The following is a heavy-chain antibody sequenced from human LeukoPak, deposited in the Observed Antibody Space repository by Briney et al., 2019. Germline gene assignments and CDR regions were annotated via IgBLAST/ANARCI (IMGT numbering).Heavy chain of an antibody. J-gene: IGHJ4*02. V-gene: IGHV1-69*06. CDR2: IIPIFGTA. Sequence: GASVKVSCKASGGTFSSYAISWVRQAPGQGLEWMGGIIPIFGTANYAQKFQGRVTITADKSTSTAYMELSSLRSEDTAVYYCAREGTLLWFGEFQGDLGYFDYWGQGTLVTVSS. CDR3: AREGTLLWFGEFQGDLGYFDY. CDR1: GGTFSSYA. D-gene: IGHD3-10*01.